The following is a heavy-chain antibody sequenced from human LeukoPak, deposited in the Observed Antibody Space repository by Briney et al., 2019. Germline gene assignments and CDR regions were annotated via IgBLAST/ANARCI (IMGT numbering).Heavy chain of an antibody. CDR2: ISGSSSYI. CDR1: GFTFSSYT. D-gene: IGHD2-15*01. J-gene: IGHJ4*02. V-gene: IGHV3-21*01. Sequence: GGSLRLSCAASGFTFSSYTMNWVRQAPGKGLEWVSSISGSSSYIYYADSLKGRFTISRDNAKNSLYLQMNSLRAEDTAVYYCARPKTPYCSGGTCPEYYFDYWGQGTLVTVSS. CDR3: ARPKTPYCSGGTCPEYYFDY.